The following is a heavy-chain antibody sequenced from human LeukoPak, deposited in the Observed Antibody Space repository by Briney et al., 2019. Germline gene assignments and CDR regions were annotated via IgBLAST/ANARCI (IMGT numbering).Heavy chain of an antibody. Sequence: SETLSLTCAVYGGSFSGYYWSWIRQPPGKGLEWVGEINHSGSTNYNPSLKSRVTISEDTSKNQFSLKLSSVTAADTAVYYCASYSSSSHFDYWGQGTLVTVSS. D-gene: IGHD6-6*01. V-gene: IGHV4-34*01. CDR1: GGSFSGYY. CDR3: ASYSSSSHFDY. J-gene: IGHJ4*02. CDR2: INHSGST.